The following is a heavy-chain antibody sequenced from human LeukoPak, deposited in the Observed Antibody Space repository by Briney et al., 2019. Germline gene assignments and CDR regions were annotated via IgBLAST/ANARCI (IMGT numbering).Heavy chain of an antibody. CDR1: GGSFSGYY. Sequence: PSETLSLTCAVYGGSFSGYYWSWIRQPPGKGLEWIGEINHSGSTNYNPSLKSRVTISVDTSKNQFSLKLSSVTAADTAVYCCARAVGATGEQPRGCDDYWGQGTLVTVSS. CDR3: ARAVGATGEQPRGCDDY. V-gene: IGHV4-34*01. CDR2: INHSGST. J-gene: IGHJ4*02. D-gene: IGHD3-10*01.